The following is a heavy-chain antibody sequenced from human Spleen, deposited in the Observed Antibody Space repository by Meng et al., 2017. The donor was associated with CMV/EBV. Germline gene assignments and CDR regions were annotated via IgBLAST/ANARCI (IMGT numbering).Heavy chain of an antibody. Sequence: VQCVESGGVLGKSGASLRLSCAASGFTFSSYSMNWVRQAPGKGLEWVSSISSSSSYIYYADSVKGRFTISRDNAKNSLYLQMNSLRAEDTAVYYCARDCGGDCSEPDDYWGQGTLVTVSS. CDR1: GFTFSSYS. D-gene: IGHD2-21*02. CDR3: ARDCGGDCSEPDDY. V-gene: IGHV3-21*01. J-gene: IGHJ4*02. CDR2: ISSSSSYI.